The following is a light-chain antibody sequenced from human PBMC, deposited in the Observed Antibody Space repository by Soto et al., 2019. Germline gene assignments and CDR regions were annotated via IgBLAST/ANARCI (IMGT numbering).Light chain of an antibody. Sequence: DIQMTQSPPSLSASAGDIVTITCRASQNICDYLSVYQQRPGKAPKLLIYSSSILHSAASSRFSGGGSGTEFTITISDLQPEGFATYYGQQTFSTQISVGGGTTVEIK. CDR1: QNICDY. J-gene: IGKJ4*01. V-gene: IGKV1-39*01. CDR3: QQTFSTQIS. CDR2: SSS.